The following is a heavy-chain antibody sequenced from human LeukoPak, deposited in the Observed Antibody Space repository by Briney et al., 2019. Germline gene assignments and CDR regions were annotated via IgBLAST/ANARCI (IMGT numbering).Heavy chain of an antibody. J-gene: IGHJ4*02. CDR1: GFTLSSYE. CDR2: ISSSGSTI. D-gene: IGHD3-10*01. CDR3: ARGITMVRGVIITYYFDY. V-gene: IGHV3-48*03. Sequence: GGSLRLSCAASGFTLSSYEMNWVRQAPGKGLEWVSYISSSGSTIYYADSVKGRFTISRDNAKNSLYLQMNSLRAEDTAVYYCARGITMVRGVIITYYFDYWGQGTLVTVSS.